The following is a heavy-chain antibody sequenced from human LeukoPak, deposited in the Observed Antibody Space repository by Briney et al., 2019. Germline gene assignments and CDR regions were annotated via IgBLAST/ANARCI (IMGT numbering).Heavy chain of an antibody. D-gene: IGHD5-12*01. CDR2: IGWNSDSI. J-gene: IGHJ4*02. V-gene: IGHV3-9*01. Sequence: RSLRLSCAASGFTFNDYAMHWVRQAPGKGLEWVSGIGWNSDSIAYADSVKGRFTISRDNAKNSLYLHMNSLRAEDTALYYCAKDAYSGYDYSGYFDYWGQGTLVTVSS. CDR1: GFTFNDYA. CDR3: AKDAYSGYDYSGYFDY.